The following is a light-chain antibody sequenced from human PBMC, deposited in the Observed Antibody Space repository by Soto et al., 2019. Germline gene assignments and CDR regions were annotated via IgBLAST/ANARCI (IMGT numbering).Light chain of an antibody. J-gene: IGLJ1*01. CDR3: SSYTSSSTSV. CDR2: DVS. CDR1: SSDVGGYNY. Sequence: QSALTQPAFVSGSPGLSITISCTGTSSDVGGYNYVSWYQQHPGKAPKHMIYDVSNRPSGVSNRFSGSKSGNTASLTISGLQAEDEADYYCSSYTSSSTSVFGTGTKLTVL. V-gene: IGLV2-14*01.